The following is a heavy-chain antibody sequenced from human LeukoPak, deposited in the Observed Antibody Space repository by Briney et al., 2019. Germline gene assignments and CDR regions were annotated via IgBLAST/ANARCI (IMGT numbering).Heavy chain of an antibody. J-gene: IGHJ5*02. D-gene: IGHD2-2*01. Sequence: GSLRLSCAASGFTFSTYAMSWVRQAPGKGLEWVSAIGGSSGSTYYADSVKGRFTISRDSSKNTVYLQMNSLRAEDMAVYYCAKDRCRTTSCSLLDTWGQGTLVTVSS. CDR2: IGGSSGST. CDR3: AKDRCRTTSCSLLDT. V-gene: IGHV3-23*01. CDR1: GFTFSTYA.